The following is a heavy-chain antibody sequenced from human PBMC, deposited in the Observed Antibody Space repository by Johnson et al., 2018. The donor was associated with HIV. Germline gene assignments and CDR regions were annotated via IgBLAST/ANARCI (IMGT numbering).Heavy chain of an antibody. CDR3: ARDEPYNLNAFDI. D-gene: IGHD5-24*01. V-gene: IGHV3-30*03. J-gene: IGHJ3*02. CDR2: ISYDGSNK. Sequence: QVQLVESGGGVVQPGRSLRLSCAVSGFTFRSYGVHWVRQAPGKGLEWVAVISYDGSNKYYADSVKGRFTISRDNSKNTLYLQMNSLRAEDTAVYYCARDEPYNLNAFDIWGQGTMVTVSS. CDR1: GFTFRSYG.